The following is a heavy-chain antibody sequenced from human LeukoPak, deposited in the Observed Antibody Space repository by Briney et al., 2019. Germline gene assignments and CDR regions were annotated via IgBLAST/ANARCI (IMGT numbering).Heavy chain of an antibody. Sequence: PGGSLRLSCAASTFIFSDYAMTWVRQAPGKGLEWVSTISGGGDATYYAHSVKGRFAVSRDNSKKTLYLQLNSLRAEDTAVYYCTRDQRKYCSRTTCFVFDIWGQGTVVPVSS. V-gene: IGHV3-23*01. CDR2: ISGGGDAT. CDR1: TFIFSDYA. D-gene: IGHD2-2*01. CDR3: TRDQRKYCSRTTCFVFDI. J-gene: IGHJ3*02.